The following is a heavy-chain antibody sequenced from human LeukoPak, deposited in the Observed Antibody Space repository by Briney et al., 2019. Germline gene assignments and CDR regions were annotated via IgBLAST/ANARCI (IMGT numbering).Heavy chain of an antibody. CDR2: ISGSGGST. V-gene: IGHV3-23*01. D-gene: IGHD3-10*01. CDR1: GFTFSSYA. CDR3: AKDPQITMVRGVGYYFDY. J-gene: IGHJ4*02. Sequence: GGSLRLSCAASGFTFSSYAMSWVRQAPGKGLEWVSAISGSGGSTYYADSVKGRFTISRDNSKNTLYLQMNSLSAEDTAVYYCAKDPQITMVRGVGYYFDYWGQGTLVTVSS.